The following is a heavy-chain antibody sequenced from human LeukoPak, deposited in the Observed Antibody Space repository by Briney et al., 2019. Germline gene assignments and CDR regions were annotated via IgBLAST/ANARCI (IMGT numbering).Heavy chain of an antibody. J-gene: IGHJ4*02. CDR2: INPSGGST. V-gene: IGHV1-46*03. CDR1: GYTFTSYY. Sequence: ASVKVSCKASGYTFTSYYIHWVRQAPGQGLEWMGIINPSGGSTSYSQKFQGRVTMTRDTSTTTVYMDLSSLRSEDTAVYYCARGETGTWLDYWGQGTLVTVPS. CDR3: ARGETGTWLDY. D-gene: IGHD1-1*01.